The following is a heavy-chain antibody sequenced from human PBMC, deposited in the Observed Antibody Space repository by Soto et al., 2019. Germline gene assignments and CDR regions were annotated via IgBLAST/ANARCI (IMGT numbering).Heavy chain of an antibody. V-gene: IGHV3-30-3*01. CDR3: ARPVWWLRLTMGYYFDY. CDR1: GFTFSSYA. J-gene: IGHJ4*02. CDR2: ISYDGSNK. Sequence: QVQLVESGGGVVQPGRSLRLSCAAFGFTFSSYAMHWVRQAPGKGLEWVAVISYDGSNKYYADSVKGRFTISRDNYKNTLYLQMDSLRPEDTAVYYCARPVWWLRLTMGYYFDYWGQGTLVTVSS. D-gene: IGHD5-12*01.